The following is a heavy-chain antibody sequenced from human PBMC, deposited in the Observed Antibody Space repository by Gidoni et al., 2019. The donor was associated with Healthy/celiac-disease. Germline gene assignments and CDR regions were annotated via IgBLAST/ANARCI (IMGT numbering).Heavy chain of an antibody. Sequence: QVQLVASGGGVVPPGRSLTPSCAASGFTFSSYGRHWVRQAPGKGLEWVAVRWYDGSNKYYADSVKGRFTISRDNSKNTLYLQMNSLRAEDTAVYYCARGVPYYYDSSGYYPFDYWGQGTLVTVSS. CDR3: ARGVPYYYDSSGYYPFDY. CDR2: RWYDGSNK. V-gene: IGHV3-33*01. CDR1: GFTFSSYG. D-gene: IGHD3-22*01. J-gene: IGHJ4*02.